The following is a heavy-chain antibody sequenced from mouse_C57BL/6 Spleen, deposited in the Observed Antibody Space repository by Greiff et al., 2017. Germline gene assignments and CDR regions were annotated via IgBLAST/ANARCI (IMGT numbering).Heavy chain of an antibody. V-gene: IGHV1-76*01. CDR1: GYTFTDYY. CDR3: ARKDLYAMDY. J-gene: IGHJ4*01. Sequence: VQLQQSGAELVRPGASVKLSCKASGYTFTDYYINWVKQRPGQGLEWIARIYPGSGNTYYNEKFKGKATLTAEKSSSTAYMQLSSLTSEDSAVYFCARKDLYAMDYWGQGTSVTVSS. CDR2: IYPGSGNT.